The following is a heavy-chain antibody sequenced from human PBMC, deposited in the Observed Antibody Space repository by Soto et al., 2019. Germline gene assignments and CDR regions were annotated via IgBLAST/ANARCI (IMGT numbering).Heavy chain of an antibody. D-gene: IGHD3-10*01. V-gene: IGHV3-23*01. Sequence: EVQLLESGGGLVQPGGSLRLSCAASGFRFSGYAMNWVRQAPGKGLEWVSVISGNGDTTFYADSVKGRLTISRDNSRNTLYLQMNSLRAEDTAVYYCAKKSYCCAGDRGPLGIWGQGTMVTVSS. J-gene: IGHJ3*02. CDR1: GFRFSGYA. CDR2: ISGNGDTT. CDR3: AKKSYCCAGDRGPLGI.